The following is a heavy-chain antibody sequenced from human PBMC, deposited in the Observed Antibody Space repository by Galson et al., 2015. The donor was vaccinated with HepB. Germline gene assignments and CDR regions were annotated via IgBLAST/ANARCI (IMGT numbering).Heavy chain of an antibody. CDR2: IYYSGST. Sequence: TLSLTCTVSGGSISSGDYYWSWIRQPPGKGLEWIGYIYYSGSTYYNPSLKSRVTISVDTSKNQFSLKLSSMTAADTAVYYCARDEYYYGSSGWSPLGYWGQGTLVTVSS. J-gene: IGHJ4*02. CDR1: GGSISSGDYY. D-gene: IGHD3-22*01. CDR3: ARDEYYYGSSGWSPLGY. V-gene: IGHV4-30-4*01.